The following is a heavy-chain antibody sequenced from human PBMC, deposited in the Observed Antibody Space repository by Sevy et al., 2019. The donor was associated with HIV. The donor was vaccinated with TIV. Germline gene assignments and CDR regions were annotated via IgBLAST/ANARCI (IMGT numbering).Heavy chain of an antibody. Sequence: ASVKVSCKASGYTFTSYDINWVRQATGQGLEWMGWMNPNSGNTGYAQKFQGRVTMTRNTSISTAYMELSSLRSEDMAVYYCARGSIYYYGMDVWGQGTTVTVSS. J-gene: IGHJ6*02. CDR1: GYTFTSYD. CDR2: MNPNSGNT. V-gene: IGHV1-8*01. CDR3: ARGSIYYYGMDV.